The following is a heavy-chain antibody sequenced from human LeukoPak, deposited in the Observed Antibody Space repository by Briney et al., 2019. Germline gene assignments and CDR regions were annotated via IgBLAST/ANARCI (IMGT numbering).Heavy chain of an antibody. Sequence: GGSLRLSCSASGFDFGDYNMIWFRQAPGKVLEWVSFIGRSYNIDYADSVKGRCTISRDNAKASLYLQMNSLRGEDTAVYFCARGHSANDFRVYWGQGILVTVSS. CDR2: IGRSYNI. J-gene: IGHJ4*02. CDR1: GFDFGDYN. V-gene: IGHV3-69-1*01. D-gene: IGHD3-3*01. CDR3: ARGHSANDFRVY.